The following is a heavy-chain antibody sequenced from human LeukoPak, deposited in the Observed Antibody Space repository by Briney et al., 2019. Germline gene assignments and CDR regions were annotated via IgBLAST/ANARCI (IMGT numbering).Heavy chain of an antibody. D-gene: IGHD3-22*01. Sequence: ASVKVSCKASGYTFASDGISWVRQAPGQGLEWMGWISAYNGNTNYAQKLQGRVTMTTDTSTRTAYMELRSLRSDDTAVYYCARDSYYDSSGYYSAPYDYWGQGTLVTVSS. V-gene: IGHV1-18*01. CDR3: ARDSYYDSSGYYSAPYDY. CDR1: GYTFASDG. J-gene: IGHJ4*02. CDR2: ISAYNGNT.